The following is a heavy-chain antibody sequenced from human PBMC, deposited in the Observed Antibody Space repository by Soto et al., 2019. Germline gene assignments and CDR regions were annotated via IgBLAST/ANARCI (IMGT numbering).Heavy chain of an antibody. CDR2: IKQDGSEK. D-gene: IGHD3-22*01. J-gene: IGHJ3*02. V-gene: IGHV3-7*01. Sequence: EVQLVESGGGLVQPGGSLRLSCAASGFTFSSYWMSWVRQAPGTGLEWVANIKQDGSEKYYVDSVKGRFTISRDNAKNSLYLQMNSLRDEDTAVYYCARDHPSDSSGYFDAFDIWGQGTMVTVSS. CDR3: ARDHPSDSSGYFDAFDI. CDR1: GFTFSSYW.